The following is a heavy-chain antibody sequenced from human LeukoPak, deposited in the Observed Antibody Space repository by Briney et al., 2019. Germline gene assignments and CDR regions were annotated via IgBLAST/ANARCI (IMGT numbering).Heavy chain of an antibody. CDR2: VIPIFGTA. J-gene: IGHJ6*02. CDR1: GGTFSSYA. V-gene: IGHV1-69*13. D-gene: IGHD3-22*01. CDR3: ARVHYDSSGSGKYYYGMDV. Sequence: ASVKVSYKASGGTFSSYAISWVRQAPGQGLEWMGGVIPIFGTANYAQKFQGRVTITADESTSTAYMELSSLRSEDTAVYSCARVHYDSSGSGKYYYGMDVWGQGTTVTVSS.